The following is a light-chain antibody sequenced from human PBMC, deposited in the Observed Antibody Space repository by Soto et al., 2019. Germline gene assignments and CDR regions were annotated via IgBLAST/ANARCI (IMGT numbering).Light chain of an antibody. Sequence: QSVLTQPPSASGTPGQRVTISCSGSSSNIGSNTVNWYQQLPGTAPELLIYSNNQRPSGVPDRFSGSKSGTSASLAISGLQSEDEADYYCAAWDDSLNGPFYVFGTGTKLTVL. CDR1: SSNIGSNT. CDR3: AAWDDSLNGPFYV. CDR2: SNN. J-gene: IGLJ1*01. V-gene: IGLV1-44*01.